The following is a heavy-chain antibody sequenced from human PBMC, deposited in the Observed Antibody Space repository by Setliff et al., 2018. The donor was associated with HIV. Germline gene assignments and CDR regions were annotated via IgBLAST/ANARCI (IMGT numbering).Heavy chain of an antibody. J-gene: IGHJ4*02. Sequence: PSETLSLTCTVSGDSISRSGSHHRGWIRQPPGKGLEWIGHIFYTGYAIYSPSLKSRVTMSADTSKNEFSLNVRSVIAADTAVYYCARLAATYGNHRFDYWGQGVLVTVSS. CDR3: ARLAATYGNHRFDY. CDR2: IFYTGYA. CDR1: GDSISRSGSHH. D-gene: IGHD1-1*01. V-gene: IGHV4-39*01.